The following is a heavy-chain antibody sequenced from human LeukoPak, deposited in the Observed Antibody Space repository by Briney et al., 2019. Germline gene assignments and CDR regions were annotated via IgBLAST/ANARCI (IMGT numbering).Heavy chain of an antibody. CDR3: VRDSDYGDPLGY. Sequence: SAGSLLLFCCAAALIAISNYMRCVRRAPPGERGWVSLLCSGGNTYFADTVRGRFTISGDNSRITVFLQMNSLRDEDTAVYYCVRDSDYGDPLGYWGQGTLVTVSS. CDR1: ALIAISNY. J-gene: IGHJ4*02. CDR2: LCSGGNT. V-gene: IGHV3-53*01. D-gene: IGHD4-17*01.